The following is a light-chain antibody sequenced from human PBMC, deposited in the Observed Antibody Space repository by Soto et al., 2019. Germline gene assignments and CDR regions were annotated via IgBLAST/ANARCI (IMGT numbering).Light chain of an antibody. CDR3: QSFDSSLTVWM. CDR2: GNN. V-gene: IGLV1-40*01. J-gene: IGLJ3*02. CDR1: TSNIGAGYD. Sequence: QPVLTQPPSVSGAPGQRVTISCTGSTSNIGAGYDVNWYQQLPGTVPKLLIHGNNIRPSGVPDRFSGSKSDTSASLAITGLQTEDEADYYCQSFDSSLTVWMFGGGTKLTVL.